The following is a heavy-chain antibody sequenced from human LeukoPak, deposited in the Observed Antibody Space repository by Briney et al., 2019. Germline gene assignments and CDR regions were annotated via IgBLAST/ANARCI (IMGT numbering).Heavy chain of an antibody. Sequence: GGSLRLSCSASGFTFSTYIVNWVRQAPGKGLEWVSYISRSGTYIYYADSVKGRFTISRDNAKNSLYLQMNSLRAEDTSVYYCARGDLDMNDYWGQGTLVTVSS. CDR2: ISRSGTYI. J-gene: IGHJ4*02. CDR1: GFTFSTYI. CDR3: ARGDLDMNDY. V-gene: IGHV3-21*01. D-gene: IGHD3-16*01.